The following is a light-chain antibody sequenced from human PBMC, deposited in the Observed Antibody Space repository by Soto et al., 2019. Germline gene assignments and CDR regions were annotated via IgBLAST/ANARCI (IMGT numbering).Light chain of an antibody. CDR2: GAS. CDR3: QQYDSSPIFT. V-gene: IGKV3-20*01. J-gene: IGKJ3*01. Sequence: EIVLTQSPGTLSLSPGERATLSCRASQSVSSSYLAWYQQKPGQAPRLLIYGASSRVTGIQDRFSGSGSGTDFTLTISILEPEDFAVYYCQQYDSSPIFTFGPGTKVDI. CDR1: QSVSSSY.